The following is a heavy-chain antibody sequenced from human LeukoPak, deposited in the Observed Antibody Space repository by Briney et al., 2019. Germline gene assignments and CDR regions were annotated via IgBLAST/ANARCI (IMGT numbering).Heavy chain of an antibody. CDR3: ARDRAAADGFDY. CDR2: INPNSGGT. Sequence: ASVKVSCKASGYTFTGYYMHWVRQAPGQGLEWMGWINPNSGGTNYAQKLQGRVTMTRDTSISTAYMELSRLRSDDTAVYYCARDRAAADGFDYWGQGTLVTVSS. J-gene: IGHJ4*02. CDR1: GYTFTGYY. D-gene: IGHD6-13*01. V-gene: IGHV1-2*02.